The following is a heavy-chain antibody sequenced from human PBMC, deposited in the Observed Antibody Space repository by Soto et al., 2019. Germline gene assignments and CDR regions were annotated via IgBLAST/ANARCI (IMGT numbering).Heavy chain of an antibody. V-gene: IGHV4-39*01. D-gene: IGHD4-4*01. Sequence: QLQLQESGPGLVKPSATLSLTCTVSGGSISTSSYYWGWVRQPPGKGLEWIGSIYYTGSTSYSPSLKNRVTISVDRSMNQVSLKVRSVAAADTALYFGARPDSMASYSSDYWGQGILVTVSS. CDR2: IYYTGST. CDR3: ARPDSMASYSSDY. J-gene: IGHJ4*02. CDR1: GGSISTSSYY.